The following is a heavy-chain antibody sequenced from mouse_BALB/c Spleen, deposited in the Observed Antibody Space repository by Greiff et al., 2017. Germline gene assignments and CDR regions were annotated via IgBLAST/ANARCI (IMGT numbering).Heavy chain of an antibody. CDR1: GFSLTGYG. V-gene: IGHV2-6-7*01. D-gene: IGHD2-3*01. CDR3: ARVGGYYNWYFDV. Sequence: VKLVESGPGLVAPSQSLSITCTVSGFSLTGYGVNWVRQPPGKGLEWLGMIWGDGSTDYNSALKSRLSISKDNSKSQVFLKMNSLQTDDTARYYCARVGGYYNWYFDVWGAGTTVTVSS. CDR2: IWGDGST. J-gene: IGHJ1*01.